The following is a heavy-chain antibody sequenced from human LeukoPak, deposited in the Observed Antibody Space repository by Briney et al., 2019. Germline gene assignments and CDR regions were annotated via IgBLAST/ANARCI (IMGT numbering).Heavy chain of an antibody. J-gene: IGHJ6*03. CDR1: GGSISSSSYY. Sequence: SETLSLTCTVSGGSISSSSYYWGWIRQPPGKGLEWIGSIYYSGSTYYNPSLKSRVTISVDTSKNQFSLKLSSVTAADTAVYYCASTEVRGFLYYYYYYMDVWGKGTTVTVSS. CDR2: IYYSGST. V-gene: IGHV4-39*07. CDR3: ASTEVRGFLYYYYYYMDV. D-gene: IGHD3-10*01.